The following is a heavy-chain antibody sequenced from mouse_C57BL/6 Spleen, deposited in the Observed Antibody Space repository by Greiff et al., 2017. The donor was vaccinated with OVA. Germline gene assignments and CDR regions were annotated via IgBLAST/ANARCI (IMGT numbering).Heavy chain of an antibody. CDR2: INYDGSST. CDR1: GFTFSDYY. V-gene: IGHV5-16*01. J-gene: IGHJ4*01. CDR3: ARAHYYAMDY. Sequence: LKESEGGLVQPGSSMKLSCTASGFTFSDYYMAWVRQVPEKGLEWVANINYDGSSTYYLDSLKSRFIISRDNAKNILYLQMSSLKSEDTATYYCARAHYYAMDYWGQGTSVTVSS.